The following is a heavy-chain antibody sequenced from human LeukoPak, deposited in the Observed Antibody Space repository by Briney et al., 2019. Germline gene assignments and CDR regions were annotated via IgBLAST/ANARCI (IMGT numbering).Heavy chain of an antibody. V-gene: IGHV3-23*01. D-gene: IGHD6-13*01. CDR1: GFTFSSYA. J-gene: IGHJ4*02. Sequence: GGSLRLSCAASGFTFSSYAMSWVRQAPGKGLEWVSSISGSAGSTYYADSVKGRFTVSRDNAKKTLYLQMNSLRAEDTAVYYCASAYTSTWSVYDYWGQGTLVADPS. CDR3: ASAYTSTWSVYDY. CDR2: ISGSAGST.